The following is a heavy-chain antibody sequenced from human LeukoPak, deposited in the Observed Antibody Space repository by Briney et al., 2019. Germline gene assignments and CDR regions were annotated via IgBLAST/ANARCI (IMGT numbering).Heavy chain of an antibody. CDR1: GFTFSSYA. Sequence: GGSLRLSCAASGFTFSSYAMSWVRQAPGKGLEWVSAISGSGGSTYYADSVKGRFTISRDNSKNTLFLQMNSLRAGDTAVYYCAKDSLVGGWLVGYSFDSWGQGTLVTVSS. CDR2: ISGSGGST. V-gene: IGHV3-23*01. D-gene: IGHD6-19*01. CDR3: AKDSLVGGWLVGYSFDS. J-gene: IGHJ4*02.